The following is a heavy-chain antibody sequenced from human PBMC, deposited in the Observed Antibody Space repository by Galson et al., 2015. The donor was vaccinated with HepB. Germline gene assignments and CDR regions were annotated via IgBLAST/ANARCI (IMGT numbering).Heavy chain of an antibody. Sequence: QSGAEVKKPGASVKVSCKASGYTFTSYGISWVRQAPGQGLEWMGWISAYNGNTNYAQKLQGRVTMTTDTSTSTAYMELRSLRSDDTAVYYCASQGWNYYDSSGPSTPPHSWEYYYYYMDVWGKGTTVTVSS. J-gene: IGHJ6*03. V-gene: IGHV1-18*01. CDR3: ASQGWNYYDSSGPSTPPHSWEYYYYYMDV. CDR2: ISAYNGNT. D-gene: IGHD3-22*01. CDR1: GYTFTSYG.